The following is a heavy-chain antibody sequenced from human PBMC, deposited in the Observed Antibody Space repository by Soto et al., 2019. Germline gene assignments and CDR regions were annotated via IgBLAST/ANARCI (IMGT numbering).Heavy chain of an antibody. CDR3: ASGGYNYGLSSSGTSGMDV. CDR1: GGTISSGGYY. D-gene: IGHD5-18*01. J-gene: IGHJ6*02. Sequence: SETLSLTCTVSGGTISSGGYYWIWIRQHPGKGLEWIGYIDYSGSSYYNRSLRSRVTISVDTSKNQCALKLRYVTAADTAVNSRASGGYNYGLSSSGTSGMDVWGQATTVTVSS. CDR2: IDYSGSS. V-gene: IGHV4-31*03.